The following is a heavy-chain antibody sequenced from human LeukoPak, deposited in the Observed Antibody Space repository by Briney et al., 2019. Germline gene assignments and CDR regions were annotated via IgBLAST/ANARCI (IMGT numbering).Heavy chain of an antibody. D-gene: IGHD5-12*01. Sequence: GGSLRLSCVASGFTFSSYWMNWVRQAPGKGLEWVANIKQDGSEKYYVDSVKGRFTISRDNVKNSLYLQMNSLRAEDTAIYYCVGGSGYWGQGTLVTVSS. J-gene: IGHJ4*02. V-gene: IGHV3-7*01. CDR1: GFTFSSYW. CDR3: VGGSGY. CDR2: IKQDGSEK.